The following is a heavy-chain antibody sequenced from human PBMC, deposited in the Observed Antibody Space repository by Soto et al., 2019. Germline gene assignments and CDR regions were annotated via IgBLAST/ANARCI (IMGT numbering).Heavy chain of an antibody. V-gene: IGHV3-23*01. J-gene: IGHJ4*02. CDR2: ITGRGAGT. Sequence: EVQLLESGGGLVQPGGSLRLSCAASGLTFSNYAMSWVRQAPGKGLEWVSAITGRGAGTYYADSMKGRFTISRDNSKHTLYMEVITPRAENTPVYHCATASYEGTATTPLDYLGQAALVT. CDR3: ATASYEGTATTPLDY. D-gene: IGHD3-16*01. CDR1: GLTFSNYA.